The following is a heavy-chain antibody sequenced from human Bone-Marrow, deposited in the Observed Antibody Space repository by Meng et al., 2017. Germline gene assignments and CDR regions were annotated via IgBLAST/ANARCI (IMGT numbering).Heavy chain of an antibody. CDR2: ISYDVSKK. CDR3: ARDGGWRQQLAQAYFDY. CDR1: GFTFSSFA. D-gene: IGHD6-13*01. V-gene: IGHV3-30*01. Sequence: GESLKISCAASGFTFSSFAMHWVRQAPGKGLQWVAVISYDVSKKYFADSVKGRFTISRDNSKNTLYLQMNSLRAEDTAVYYCARDGGWRQQLAQAYFDYWGQGTLVTVSS. J-gene: IGHJ4*02.